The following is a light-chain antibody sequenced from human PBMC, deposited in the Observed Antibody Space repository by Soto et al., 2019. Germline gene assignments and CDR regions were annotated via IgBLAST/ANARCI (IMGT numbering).Light chain of an antibody. CDR1: QGISSY. CDR2: TAS. V-gene: IGKV1-9*01. J-gene: IGKJ2*01. Sequence: DIQLTQSPSFLSASVGDRVTVTCRASQGISSYLAWYQQQPGKAPKLLIYTASTLQSGVPSRFSGSGSGTEFTLTISSLQPEDFATYYCQQLHTYPHTFGQGTKLEIK. CDR3: QQLHTYPHT.